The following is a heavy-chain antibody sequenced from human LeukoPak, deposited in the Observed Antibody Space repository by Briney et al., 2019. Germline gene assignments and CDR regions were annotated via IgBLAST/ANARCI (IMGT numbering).Heavy chain of an antibody. CDR2: INHSGST. Sequence: PSETLSLTCAVYGGSFSGYYWSWIRQPPGKGLEWIGEINHSGSTYYNPSLKSRVTISVDTSKNQFSLKLSSVTAADTAVYYYARAVESGYYYYYYGMDVWGQGTTVTVSS. CDR1: GGSFSGYY. D-gene: IGHD1-14*01. CDR3: ARAVESGYYYYYYGMDV. J-gene: IGHJ6*02. V-gene: IGHV4-34*01.